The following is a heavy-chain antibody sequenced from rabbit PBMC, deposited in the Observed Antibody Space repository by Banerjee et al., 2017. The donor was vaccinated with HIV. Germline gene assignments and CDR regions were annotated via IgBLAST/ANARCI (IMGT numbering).Heavy chain of an antibody. CDR1: GFSFSSGYY. V-gene: IGHV1S40*01. D-gene: IGHD6-1*01. J-gene: IGHJ5*01. CDR2: IDAGSSGST. CDR3: AREEYTGAYVGYSYTTPGWLNL. Sequence: QSLEESGGDLVKPGASLTLTCTASGFSFSSGYYMCWVRQAPGKGLELIACIDAGSSGSTYYANWAKGRFTISKTSSTTVTLQMTSLTAADTATYFCAREEYTGAYVGYSYTTPGWLNLWGQGTLVTVS.